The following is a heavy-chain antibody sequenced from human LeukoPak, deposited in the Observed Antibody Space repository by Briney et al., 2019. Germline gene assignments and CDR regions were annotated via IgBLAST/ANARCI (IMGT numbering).Heavy chain of an antibody. D-gene: IGHD2-2*01. J-gene: IGHJ4*02. V-gene: IGHV3-30*03. Sequence: PGRSLRLSCAGAGFTFSNYGMHWVRQAPGKGLEWVAVISYEGRTMYYGDSVKGRFTISRDNSRNTLYLQMNSLKTEDTAVYYCTTWPAAHLNFDYWGQGTLVTVSS. CDR3: TTWPAAHLNFDY. CDR2: ISYEGRTM. CDR1: GFTFSNYG.